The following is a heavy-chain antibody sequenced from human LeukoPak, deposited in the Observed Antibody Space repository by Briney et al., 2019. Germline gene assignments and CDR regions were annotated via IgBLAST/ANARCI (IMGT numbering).Heavy chain of an antibody. V-gene: IGHV4-34*01. D-gene: IGHD3-22*01. CDR2: INLSGST. CDR3: ARDPFGYYDSSGYYRLGYFDY. Sequence: PSETLSLTCAVYGGSFSGYYWSWIRQPPGKGLEWIGEINLSGSTNYNPSLKSRVTISVDTSKNQFSLKLSSVTAADTAVYYCARDPFGYYDSSGYYRLGYFDYWGQGTLVTVSS. J-gene: IGHJ4*02. CDR1: GGSFSGYY.